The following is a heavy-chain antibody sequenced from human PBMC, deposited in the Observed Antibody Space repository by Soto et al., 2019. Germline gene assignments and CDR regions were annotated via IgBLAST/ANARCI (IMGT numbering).Heavy chain of an antibody. Sequence: PSETLSLTCTVSGGSISSYYWSWIRQPPGKGLEWIGYIYYSGSTNYNPSLKSRVTISVDTSKNQFSPKLSSVTAADTAVYYCARAREDSSGYYSWYFDYWGQGTLVTVSS. D-gene: IGHD3-22*01. V-gene: IGHV4-59*01. J-gene: IGHJ4*02. CDR2: IYYSGST. CDR1: GGSISSYY. CDR3: ARAREDSSGYYSWYFDY.